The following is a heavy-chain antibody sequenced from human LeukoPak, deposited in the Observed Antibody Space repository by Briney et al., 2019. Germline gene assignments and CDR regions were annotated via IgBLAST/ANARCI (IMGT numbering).Heavy chain of an antibody. Sequence: PGGSLRLSCEVSGFPVRSRYMTWVRQPPGKGLECVAVIYRGGTTYHIDSVKGRFTISRDISKSTMYLEMNNLRVEDTSTYYCASLEGGPSDGRWGQGTLVIVSS. CDR1: GFPVRSRY. D-gene: IGHD3-3*01. CDR2: IYRGGTT. V-gene: IGHV3-53*01. J-gene: IGHJ4*02. CDR3: ASLEGGPSDGR.